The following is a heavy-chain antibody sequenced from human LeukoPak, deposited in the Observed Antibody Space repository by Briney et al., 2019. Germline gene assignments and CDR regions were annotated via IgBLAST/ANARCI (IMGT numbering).Heavy chain of an antibody. CDR2: IIPIFGTA. V-gene: IGHV1-69*01. Sequence: ASGKVSCKASGGTFSSYAIGWVRQATGQWLEWMGGIIPIFGTANYAQKFHGRVTITADESTSTAYMELSSLRSEDTAVYYCARGLGGSPLYNGMDVWGQGTTVTVSS. J-gene: IGHJ6*02. CDR1: GGTFSSYA. CDR3: ARGLGGSPLYNGMDV. D-gene: IGHD1-26*01.